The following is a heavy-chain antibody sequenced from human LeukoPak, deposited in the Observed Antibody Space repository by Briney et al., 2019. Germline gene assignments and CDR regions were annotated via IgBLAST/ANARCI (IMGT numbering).Heavy chain of an antibody. CDR2: MNPNSGDT. J-gene: IGHJ4*02. Sequence: GASVKVSCKASGYTFTSYDINWVRQAPGQGLEWMGWMNPNSGDTGYPQKFQGRVTMTRDTSITTAYMELSSLRSDDTAVYYCARDFMGYGDDYWGQGTLVTVSS. D-gene: IGHD4-17*01. V-gene: IGHV1-8*01. CDR3: ARDFMGYGDDY. CDR1: GYTFTSYD.